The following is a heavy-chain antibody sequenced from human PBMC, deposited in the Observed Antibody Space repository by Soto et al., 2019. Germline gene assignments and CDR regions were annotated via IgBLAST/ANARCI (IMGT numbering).Heavy chain of an antibody. J-gene: IGHJ4*02. Sequence: EVQQLESGGDLVQPGGSLRLSCAASGFTFSSYWMNWLRQAPGKGLEWVAIISQDGSQIYYVDSVKGRFTISRDNAKNSLYLQMNSLRAEDTAVYYCSKDLGWFTSDYWGQGTLVTVSS. CDR1: GFTFSSYW. D-gene: IGHD6-19*01. CDR2: ISQDGSQI. V-gene: IGHV3-7*01. CDR3: SKDLGWFTSDY.